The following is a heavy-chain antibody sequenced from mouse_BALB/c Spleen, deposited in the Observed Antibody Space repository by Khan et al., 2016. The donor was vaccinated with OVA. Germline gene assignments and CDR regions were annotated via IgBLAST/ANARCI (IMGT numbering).Heavy chain of an antibody. CDR2: INPHIGET. CDR1: GYSFTGYF. V-gene: IGHV1-20*02. Sequence: EVQLQQSGPELVRPGASVKISCKASGYSFTGYFMNWVMQSHGKSLEWIGRINPHIGETFYNQRFKDKATLTVDESSSKAHIELRSLASEDSAVYYCTRIYRSDFDYWGQGTTLTVSS. J-gene: IGHJ2*01. D-gene: IGHD1-1*01. CDR3: TRIYRSDFDY.